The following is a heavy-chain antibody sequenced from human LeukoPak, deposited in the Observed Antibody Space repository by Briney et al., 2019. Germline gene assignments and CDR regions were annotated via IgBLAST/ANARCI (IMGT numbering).Heavy chain of an antibody. J-gene: IGHJ4*02. CDR2: ISAYNGNT. Sequence: ASVKVSCKASGYTFTNYGITWGRQPPGQGLEGMGWISAYNGNTNYAQKLQGRVTMTTDTSTSTAYMELRSLRSDDTAVYYCARDRTMVRGVRLFDYWGQGTLVTVSS. CDR1: GYTFTNYG. V-gene: IGHV1-18*04. D-gene: IGHD3-10*01. CDR3: ARDRTMVRGVRLFDY.